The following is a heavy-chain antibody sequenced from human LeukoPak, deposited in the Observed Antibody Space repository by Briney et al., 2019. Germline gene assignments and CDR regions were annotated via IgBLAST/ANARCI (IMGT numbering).Heavy chain of an antibody. CDR1: GYSISSGYY. CDR3: AAQTSFIVVVSAATSSSDY. Sequence: SETLSLTCAVSGYSISSGYYWGWIRQPPGKGLEWIGSIYHSGSTYYNPSLKSRVTISVDTSKNQFSLKLSSVTAADTAVYYCAAQTSFIVVVSAATSSSDYWGQGTLVTVSS. V-gene: IGHV4-38-2*01. CDR2: IYHSGST. D-gene: IGHD2-2*01. J-gene: IGHJ4*02.